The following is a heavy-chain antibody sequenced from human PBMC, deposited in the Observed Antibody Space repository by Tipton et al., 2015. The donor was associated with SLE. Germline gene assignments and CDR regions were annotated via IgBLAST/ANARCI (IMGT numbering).Heavy chain of an antibody. D-gene: IGHD1-26*01. CDR1: DGSINSADYY. Sequence: TLSLTCVVSDGSINSADYYWSWIRQSAGKGLEWIGRVKSSGASNFNPSLKSRVTMSVDKSTNQFSLRLNSVTASDTAVYYCARDCQVPSGAWDFYYYMDVWGRGTTVTVSS. V-gene: IGHV4-61*02. CDR2: VKSSGAS. J-gene: IGHJ6*03. CDR3: ARDCQVPSGAWDFYYYMDV.